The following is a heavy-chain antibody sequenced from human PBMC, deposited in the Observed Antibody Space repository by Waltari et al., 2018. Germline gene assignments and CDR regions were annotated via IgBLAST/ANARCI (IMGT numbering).Heavy chain of an antibody. J-gene: IGHJ4*02. Sequence: QVQLQESGPGLVKPSETLSLTCTVSGGSISSYYWSWIRQPPGKGLEWIGYIYYSGSTNYHPSLKRRVTISVDTSKSHFSLKLSSVTAADTAVYYCAGGGIVGAPSFDYWGQGTLVTVSS. V-gene: IGHV4-59*01. CDR2: IYYSGST. D-gene: IGHD1-26*01. CDR1: GGSISSYY. CDR3: AGGGIVGAPSFDY.